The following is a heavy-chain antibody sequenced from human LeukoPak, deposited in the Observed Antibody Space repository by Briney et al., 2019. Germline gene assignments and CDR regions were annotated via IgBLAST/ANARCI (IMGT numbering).Heavy chain of an antibody. J-gene: IGHJ5*02. CDR1: GLTFSSYG. Sequence: GGSLRLSCAASGLTFSSYGMHWVRQAPGKGLEWVAVISYDGSNKYYADSVKGRFTISRDNSKNTLYLQMNSPRAEDTAVYYCAKDAYGSGSYYLNWFDPWGQGTLVTVSS. CDR3: AKDAYGSGSYYLNWFDP. D-gene: IGHD3-10*01. CDR2: ISYDGSNK. V-gene: IGHV3-30*18.